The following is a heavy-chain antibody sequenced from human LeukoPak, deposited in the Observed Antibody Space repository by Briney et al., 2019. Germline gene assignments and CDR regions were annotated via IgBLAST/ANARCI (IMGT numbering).Heavy chain of an antibody. V-gene: IGHV1-2*02. D-gene: IGHD5-18*01. CDR2: INPNSGGT. CDR3: ARGYSYRNWYFDL. J-gene: IGHJ2*01. Sequence: ASVKVSCKASGYTFTGHYMHWVRQAPGQGLEWMGWINPNSGGTNYAQKFQGRVTMTRDTSISTAYMELSRLRSDDTAVYYCARGYSYRNWYFDLWGRGTLVTVSS. CDR1: GYTFTGHY.